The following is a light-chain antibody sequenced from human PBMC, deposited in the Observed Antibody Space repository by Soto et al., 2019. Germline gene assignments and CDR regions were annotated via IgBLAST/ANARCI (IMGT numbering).Light chain of an antibody. J-gene: IGKJ5*01. CDR3: QQRSNWPPIT. CDR1: RSVSGSS. V-gene: IGKV3D-20*02. CDR2: GSS. Sequence: EIVLTQSPATLSLSPGERATLSCRASRSVSGSSFAWYQQKPGQAPRLLLYGSSSRATGIPDRFSGSGSGTAFSLTISRLEPEDFAVYYCQQRSNWPPITFGQGTRLEIK.